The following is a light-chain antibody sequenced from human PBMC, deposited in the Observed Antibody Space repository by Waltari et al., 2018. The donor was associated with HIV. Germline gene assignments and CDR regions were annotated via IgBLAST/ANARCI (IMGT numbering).Light chain of an antibody. V-gene: IGKV1-5*03. CDR2: KAS. CDR1: QNIDNW. Sequence: DIEMTQSPSSLSASLGDRVTITCRASQNIDNWLAWYQQKPGKAPKLLISKASDLESGVPSRISGSGFGTEFTLTISSLQPDDFATYYCQQYTIYSYTFGQGTKLEI. J-gene: IGKJ2*01. CDR3: QQYTIYSYT.